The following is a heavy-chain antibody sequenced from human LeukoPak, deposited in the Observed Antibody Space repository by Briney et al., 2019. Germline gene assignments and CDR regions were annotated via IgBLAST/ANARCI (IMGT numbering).Heavy chain of an antibody. J-gene: IGHJ3*02. CDR1: GFTFSTYG. CDR2: ISYDGSNK. V-gene: IGHV3-30*18. CDR3: AKKPGFPIPFDI. D-gene: IGHD1-14*01. Sequence: GGSLRLSCAASGFTFSTYGMHWVRQAPGKGLEWVAVISYDGSNKYYADSVKGRFTISRDNSKNTLYLQMNSLRAEDTAVYYCAKKPGFPIPFDIWGQGTMVTLSS.